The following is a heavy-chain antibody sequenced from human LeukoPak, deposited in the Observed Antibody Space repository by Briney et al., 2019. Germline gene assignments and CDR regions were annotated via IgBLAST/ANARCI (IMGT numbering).Heavy chain of an antibody. D-gene: IGHD5-18*01. CDR2: ITSSSSYT. V-gene: IGHV3-21*05. Sequence: GGSLRLSCAASGFTFNTYSMKWIRQPPGQGLEWVSYITSSSSYTNYADSVKGRFTISRDNAKNSFYLQMNSLRAEDTAMYYCARQIRGYSGYFDYWGQGSLVTVSS. J-gene: IGHJ4*02. CDR1: GFTFNTYS. CDR3: ARQIRGYSGYFDY.